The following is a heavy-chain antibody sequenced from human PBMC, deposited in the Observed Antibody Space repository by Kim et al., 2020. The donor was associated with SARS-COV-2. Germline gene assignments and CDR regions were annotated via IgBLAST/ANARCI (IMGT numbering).Heavy chain of an antibody. Sequence: GESLKISCKGSGYSFTSYWISWVRQMPGKGLEWMGRIDPSDSYTNYSPSFQGHVTISADKSISTAYLQWSSLKASDTAMYYCARPNSSGWYRNYYYGMDVWGQGTTVTVSS. D-gene: IGHD6-19*01. J-gene: IGHJ6*02. CDR2: IDPSDSYT. V-gene: IGHV5-10-1*01. CDR1: GYSFTSYW. CDR3: ARPNSSGWYRNYYYGMDV.